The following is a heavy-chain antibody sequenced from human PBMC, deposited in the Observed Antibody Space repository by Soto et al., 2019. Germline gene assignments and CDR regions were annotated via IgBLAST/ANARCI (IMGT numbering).Heavy chain of an antibody. CDR3: ARERVGATGGSYYYYYGMDG. CDR2: IIPIFGTA. D-gene: IGHD1-26*01. Sequence: SVKVACTASGGTFSSYAIGWVLRAPGQGLEWMGGIIPIFGTANYAQKFQGRVTITADESTSTAYMELSSLRSEDTAVYYCARERVGATGGSYYYYYGMDGWGQGTTVTVSS. J-gene: IGHJ6*01. V-gene: IGHV1-69*13. CDR1: GGTFSSYA.